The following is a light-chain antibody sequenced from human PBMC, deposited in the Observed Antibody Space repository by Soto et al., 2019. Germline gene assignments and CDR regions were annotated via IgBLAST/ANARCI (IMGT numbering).Light chain of an antibody. J-gene: IGLJ2*01. Sequence: QSVLTQPASVSGSPGQSITMSCTGTSSDVGGYNYVSWYQHHPGKAPKLMISDVSDRPSGVSNRFSGSKSGNTASLTISGLQAEDEADYYCSSYTSNSTVLFGGGTKLTVL. V-gene: IGLV2-14*03. CDR3: SSYTSNSTVL. CDR2: DVS. CDR1: SSDVGGYNY.